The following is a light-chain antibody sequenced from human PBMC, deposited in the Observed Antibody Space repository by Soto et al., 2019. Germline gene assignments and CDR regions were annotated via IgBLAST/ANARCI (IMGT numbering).Light chain of an antibody. Sequence: QSVLTQPSSLSASPGASASLTCTLRSGINVGTYRIYWFRQKPGSPPQYLLRYRSDSDKQQGSGVPSRFSASKDASANAGILVISGLQSDDEGDYYCMIWHSSAYVFGSGTKLTVL. CDR1: SGINVGTYR. CDR2: YRSDSDK. J-gene: IGLJ1*01. CDR3: MIWHSSAYV. V-gene: IGLV5-45*03.